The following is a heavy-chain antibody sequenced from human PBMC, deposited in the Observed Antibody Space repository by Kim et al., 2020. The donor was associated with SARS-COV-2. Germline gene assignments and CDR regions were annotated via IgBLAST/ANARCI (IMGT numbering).Heavy chain of an antibody. CDR2: INHSGST. V-gene: IGHV4-34*01. CDR1: GGSFSGYY. CDR3: ARGRDIVVVPAAIQGRYYYYMDV. J-gene: IGHJ6*03. Sequence: SETLSLTCAVYGGSFSGYYWSWIRQPPGKGLEWIGEINHSGSTNYNPSLKSRVTISVDTSKNQFSLKLSSVTAADTAVYYCARGRDIVVVPAAIQGRYYYYMDVWGKGTTVTVSS. D-gene: IGHD2-2*01.